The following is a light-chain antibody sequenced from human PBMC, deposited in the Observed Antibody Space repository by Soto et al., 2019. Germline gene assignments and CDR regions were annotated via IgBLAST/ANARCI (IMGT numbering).Light chain of an antibody. Sequence: QSVLTQPPSVSGAPGQRVTISCTGSGSNIGAGYDVHWYQQLPGTAPKLLIYGNTNRPSGVPDRFSGSKSGTSASLAITGLQAEDEADYYCQSYDSSKDVVFGGGTKLTVL. CDR1: GSNIGAGYD. V-gene: IGLV1-40*01. J-gene: IGLJ2*01. CDR3: QSYDSSKDVV. CDR2: GNT.